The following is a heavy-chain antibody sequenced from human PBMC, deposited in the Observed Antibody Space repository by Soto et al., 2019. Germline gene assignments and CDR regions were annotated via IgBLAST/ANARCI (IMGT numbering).Heavy chain of an antibody. CDR3: ARGHYDYGDYGWFDP. J-gene: IGHJ5*02. D-gene: IGHD4-17*01. CDR1: GGSISSGGYY. CDR2: IYYSGST. V-gene: IGHV4-31*03. Sequence: QVQLQESGPGLVKPSQTLSLTCTVSGGSISSGGYYWSWIRQHPGKGLEWIGYIYYSGSTYYNPSLKSRVTIAVGTSKNQFSLKLSSVTAAYTAVYYCARGHYDYGDYGWFDPWGQGTPVTVSS.